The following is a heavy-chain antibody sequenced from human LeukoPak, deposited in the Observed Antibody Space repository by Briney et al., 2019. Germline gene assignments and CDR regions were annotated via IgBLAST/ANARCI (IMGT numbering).Heavy chain of an antibody. Sequence: ASETLSLTCAVYGGSFSGYYWSWIRQPPGKGLEWIGEINHSGSTNYNPSLKSRVTISVDTSKNQFSLKLSSVTAADTAVYYCASNLVGASDYYFDYWGQGTLVTVSS. J-gene: IGHJ4*02. V-gene: IGHV4-34*01. D-gene: IGHD1-26*01. CDR3: ASNLVGASDYYFDY. CDR1: GGSFSGYY. CDR2: INHSGST.